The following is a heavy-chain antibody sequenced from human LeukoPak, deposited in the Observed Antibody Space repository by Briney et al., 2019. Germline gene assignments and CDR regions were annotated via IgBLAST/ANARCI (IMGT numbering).Heavy chain of an antibody. V-gene: IGHV1-2*02. D-gene: IGHD3-3*01. CDR2: INPNSGGT. CDR3: ARVLVTIFGVVKDAFDI. CDR1: GYTFTGYY. J-gene: IGHJ3*02. Sequence: ASVKVSCKASGYTFTGYYMHWVRQAPGQGLEWMGWINPNSGGTSYAQKFQGRVTMTRDTSISTAYMELSRLRSDDTAVYYCARVLVTIFGVVKDAFDIWGQGTMVTVSS.